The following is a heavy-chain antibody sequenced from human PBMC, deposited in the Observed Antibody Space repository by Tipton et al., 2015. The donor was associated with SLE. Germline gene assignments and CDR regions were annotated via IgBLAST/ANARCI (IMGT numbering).Heavy chain of an antibody. J-gene: IGHJ5*02. CDR1: GFDFSDYY. Sequence: GSLRLSCAASGFDFSDYYMTWVRQAPGKGLEWVSYISGGSNTIQYADSVKGRFTISRDNSKNTLYLEMNSLRAEDTAVYYCGKFATSGIDPWGQGTLVTVSS. CDR2: ISGGSNTI. V-gene: IGHV3-11*04. CDR3: GKFATSGIDP.